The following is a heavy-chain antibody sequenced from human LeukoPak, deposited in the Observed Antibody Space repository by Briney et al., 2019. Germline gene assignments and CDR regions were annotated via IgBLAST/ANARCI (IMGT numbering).Heavy chain of an antibody. CDR1: GGSISSSSYY. CDR3: ARAEGPNSSGYYYVGAFDI. J-gene: IGHJ3*02. D-gene: IGHD3-22*01. Sequence: RSSETLSLTCSVSGGSISSSSYYWGSIRQPPGKGLEWIGSIYYSGSTYYNPSLKSRVTISVDTSKNQFSLKLSSVTAADTAVYYCARAEGPNSSGYYYVGAFDIWGQGTTVTVSS. CDR2: IYYSGST. V-gene: IGHV4-39*01.